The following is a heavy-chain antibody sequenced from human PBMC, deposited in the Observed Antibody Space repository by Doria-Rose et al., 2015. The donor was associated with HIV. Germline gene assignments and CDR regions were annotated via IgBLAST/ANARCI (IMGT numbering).Heavy chain of an antibody. CDR3: AKSLSALNSFDY. Sequence: VQLVQSGGGLVGPGGSLRLSCAASGFILNTYVMNWVRQAPGKGLEWVSSIRGSGDTYYSDSVKGRFTISRDNSKNTLFLQMNSLRAEDTAVYYCAKSLSALNSFDYWGQGTLVTVSS. CDR1: GFILNTYV. J-gene: IGHJ4*02. D-gene: IGHD1-1*01. V-gene: IGHV3-23*04. CDR2: IRGSGDT.